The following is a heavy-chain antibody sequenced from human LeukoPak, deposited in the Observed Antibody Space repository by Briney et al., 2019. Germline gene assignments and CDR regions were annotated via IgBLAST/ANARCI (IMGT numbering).Heavy chain of an antibody. CDR1: GFTFSGYA. D-gene: IGHD6-19*01. J-gene: IGHJ4*02. V-gene: IGHV3-23*01. CDR3: AKDRPVAVDY. Sequence: GGTLSLSCAASGFTFSGYAMSWVRQAPGKGLEWVSAICDSGGSTYYADSGKGRFTISRDNSKNSLYLQMNSLTAEATAVYYGAKDRPVAVDYWGQGTLVTVSS. CDR2: ICDSGGST.